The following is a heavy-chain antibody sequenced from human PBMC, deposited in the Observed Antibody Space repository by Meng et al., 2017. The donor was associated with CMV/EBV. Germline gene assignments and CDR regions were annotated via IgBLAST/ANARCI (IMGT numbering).Heavy chain of an antibody. V-gene: IGHV3-30*04. CDR1: GFTFSSYA. CDR2: ISYDGSNK. CDR3: AREEEYSSSWYPGHYYGMDV. J-gene: IGHJ6*02. Sequence: SLKISCAASGFTFSSYAMHWVRQAPGKGLEWVAVISYDGSNKYYADSVKGRFTISRDNSKNTLYLQMNSLRAEDTAVYYCAREEEYSSSWYPGHYYGMDVWGQGTTVTVSS. D-gene: IGHD6-13*01.